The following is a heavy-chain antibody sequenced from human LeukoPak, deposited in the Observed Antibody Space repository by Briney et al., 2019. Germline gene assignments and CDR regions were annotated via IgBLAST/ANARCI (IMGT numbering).Heavy chain of an antibody. CDR3: ARDLGTWMFDY. D-gene: IGHD1-1*01. CDR1: GYTFTSYD. Sequence: VASVKVSCKASGYTFTSYDINWVRQATGQGLEWMGWMNPNSGNTGYAQKFQGRVTITRNTSISTAYMELSSLRSEDTAVYYCARDLGTWMFDYWGQGTPVTVSS. CDR2: MNPNSGNT. V-gene: IGHV1-8*03. J-gene: IGHJ4*02.